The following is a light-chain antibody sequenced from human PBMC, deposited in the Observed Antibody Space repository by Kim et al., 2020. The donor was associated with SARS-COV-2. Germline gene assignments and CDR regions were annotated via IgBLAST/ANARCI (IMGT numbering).Light chain of an antibody. Sequence: QSVLTQPPSVSAAPGQKVTISCSGIGQSLVSWYQQLPGAAPKVVIYDNDQRPSGIPDRFSGSKSGTSATLGITGLQTGDEADYFCGTWGDSVNAYVFGTATKVTVL. J-gene: IGLJ1*01. CDR2: DND. CDR1: GQSL. CDR3: GTWGDSVNAYV. V-gene: IGLV1-51*01.